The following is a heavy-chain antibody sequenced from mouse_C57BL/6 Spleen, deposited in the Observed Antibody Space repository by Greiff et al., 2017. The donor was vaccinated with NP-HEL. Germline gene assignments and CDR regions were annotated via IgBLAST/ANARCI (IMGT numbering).Heavy chain of an antibody. D-gene: IGHD1-1*01. CDR1: GFNIKDDY. CDR2: IDPENGDT. Sequence: EVQLQQSGAELVRPGASVKLSCTASGFNIKDDYMHWVKQRPEQGLEWIGWIDPENGDTEYASKFQGKATITADTSSNTAYLQLSSLTSEDTAVYYCTTTNYYGSPFAYWGQGTLVTVSA. J-gene: IGHJ3*01. V-gene: IGHV14-4*01. CDR3: TTTNYYGSPFAY.